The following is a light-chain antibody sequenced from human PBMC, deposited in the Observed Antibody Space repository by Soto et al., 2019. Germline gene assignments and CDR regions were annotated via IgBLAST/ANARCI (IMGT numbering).Light chain of an antibody. Sequence: QSVLTQPPSVSAAPGQRITISCSGGSSNLVKNFVSWYQQLPKTATKLLIYEDSKRPSGIPDRFSGSKSGTSATLGITGPQTWDETDYYGGSWDSSLRDVVFGEGTKQTVL. V-gene: IGLV1-51*02. CDR2: EDS. J-gene: IGLJ3*02. CDR1: SSNLVKNF. CDR3: GSWDSSLRDVV.